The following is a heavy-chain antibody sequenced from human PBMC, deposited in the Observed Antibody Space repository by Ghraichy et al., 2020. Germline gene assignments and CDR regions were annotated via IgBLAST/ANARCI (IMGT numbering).Heavy chain of an antibody. CDR1: GFSFSNYA. CDR3: ARGWGGYYFDY. Sequence: LSLTCVASGFSFSNYAIKWVRQAPGKGLEWVSGISDSYTYYTDSVKGRFIISSDISKNTLYLQMNGLRAEDTAVYYCARGWGGYYFDYWGQGTLVTVSS. V-gene: IGHV3-23*05. J-gene: IGHJ4*02. D-gene: IGHD3-3*01. CDR2: ISDSYT.